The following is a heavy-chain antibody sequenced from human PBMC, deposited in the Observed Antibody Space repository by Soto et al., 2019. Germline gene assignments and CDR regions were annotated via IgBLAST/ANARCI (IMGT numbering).Heavy chain of an antibody. CDR1: GASISSFN. V-gene: IGHV4-4*07. CDR3: ARDRGEYTSSWFWYFSH. Sequence: LSLTCSVSGASISSFNWNWVRQPAGKGPEWVGRLNIAGTINYNPSLKSRITMSMDTSKNQISLHLRSVAAADTAIYYCARDRGEYTSSWFWYFSHWGHGTLVTVSS. CDR2: LNIAGTI. D-gene: IGHD6-13*01. J-gene: IGHJ2*01.